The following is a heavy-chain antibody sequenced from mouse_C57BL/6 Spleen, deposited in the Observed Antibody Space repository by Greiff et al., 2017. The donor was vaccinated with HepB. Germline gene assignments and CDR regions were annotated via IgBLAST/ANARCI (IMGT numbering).Heavy chain of an antibody. J-gene: IGHJ2*01. CDR3: SRNYVSSHDY. CDR2: INPNNGGT. D-gene: IGHD1-1*01. CDR1: GYTFTDYY. V-gene: IGHV1-26*01. Sequence: VQLQQSGPELVKPGASVKISCKASGYTFTDYYMNWVKQSHGKSLEWIGDINPNNGGTSYNQKFKGKATLTVDKSSSTAYMALRSLTSEDSAVYYCSRNYVSSHDYWGQGTTLTVSS.